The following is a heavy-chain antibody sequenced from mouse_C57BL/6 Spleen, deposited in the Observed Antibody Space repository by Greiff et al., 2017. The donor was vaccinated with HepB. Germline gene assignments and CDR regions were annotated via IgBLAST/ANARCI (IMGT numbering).Heavy chain of an antibody. D-gene: IGHD2-4*01. CDR3: ARERDDYDGGYFDY. Sequence: QVQLQQSGAELVKPGASVKMSCKASGYTFTSYWITWVKQRPGQGLEWIGDIYPGSGSTNYNEKFKSKATLTVDTSSSTAYMQLSSLTSEDSAVYYCARERDDYDGGYFDYWGQGTTLTVSS. V-gene: IGHV1-55*01. CDR2: IYPGSGST. CDR1: GYTFTSYW. J-gene: IGHJ2*01.